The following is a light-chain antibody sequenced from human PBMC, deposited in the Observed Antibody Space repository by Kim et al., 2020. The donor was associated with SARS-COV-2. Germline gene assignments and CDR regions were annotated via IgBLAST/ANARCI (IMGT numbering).Light chain of an antibody. CDR2: AAS. V-gene: IGKV1-39*01. CDR3: QQSYSTPWLT. Sequence: IQMTQSPSSLAASVGDTVTIACRASQSIGTRLNWYQQRPGRAPKLLIYAASTLQSGVPSRFSGTGSGTDFALTISSLQPEDFAPYYCQQSYSTPWLTFGGGTKVDIK. CDR1: QSIGTR. J-gene: IGKJ4*01.